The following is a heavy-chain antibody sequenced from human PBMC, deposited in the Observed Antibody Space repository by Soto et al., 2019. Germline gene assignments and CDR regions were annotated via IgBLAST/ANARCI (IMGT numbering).Heavy chain of an antibody. Sequence: QVQLQQWGAGLLKPSETLSLTCAVYGGSFSGYYWSWIRQPPGKGLEWIGKINHSGSTNYNPSLNSRVTTSVDTSKNHFSLKLSSVTAADTAVYYCARGRRRWYFDLSGRGTLVXVSS. V-gene: IGHV4-34*01. CDR3: ARGRRRWYFDL. CDR2: INHSGST. CDR1: GGSFSGYY. J-gene: IGHJ2*01.